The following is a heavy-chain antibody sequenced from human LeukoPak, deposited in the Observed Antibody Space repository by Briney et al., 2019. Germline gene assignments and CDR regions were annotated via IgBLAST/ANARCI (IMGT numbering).Heavy chain of an antibody. J-gene: IGHJ3*02. CDR2: IYYTGGET. CDR3: ARQPGGTAAFDI. V-gene: IGHV4-59*08. CDR1: GGCINSYY. D-gene: IGHD1-14*01. Sequence: SETLSLTCTVSGGCINSYYWSWIRQPPGKGLEWIGYIYYTGGETNYNPSLKSRLTISLDTSKNQFSLMLTSVTAADTAVYYCARQPGGTAAFDIWAQGTMVTVSS.